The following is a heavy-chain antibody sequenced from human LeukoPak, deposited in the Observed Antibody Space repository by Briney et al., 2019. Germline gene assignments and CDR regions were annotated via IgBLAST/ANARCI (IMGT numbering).Heavy chain of an antibody. CDR2: IYISGST. CDR1: GGSLSSGSYY. J-gene: IGHJ3*02. CDR3: AGTSTVVTREAFDI. V-gene: IGHV4-61*02. Sequence: SETLSLTCTVSGGSLSSGSYYWTWIRQPAGKGLEWVGRIYISGSTNYNPALKSRVTISVDTSKNQLSLKLSSVTAADTAVYYCAGTSTVVTREAFDIWGQGTMVTVSS. D-gene: IGHD4-23*01.